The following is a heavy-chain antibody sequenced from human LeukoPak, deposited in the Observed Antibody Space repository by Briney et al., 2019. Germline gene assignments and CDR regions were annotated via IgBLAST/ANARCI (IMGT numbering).Heavy chain of an antibody. CDR3: ARAREARPRFFDY. D-gene: IGHD6-6*01. CDR1: GYTFTSYG. V-gene: IGHV1-2*02. CDR2: INPNSGGT. Sequence: ASVKVSCKASGYTFTSYGISWVRQAPGQGLEWMGWINPNSGGTNYAQKFQGRVTMTRDTSISTAYMELSRLRSDDTAVYYCARAREARPRFFDYWGQGTLVTVSS. J-gene: IGHJ4*02.